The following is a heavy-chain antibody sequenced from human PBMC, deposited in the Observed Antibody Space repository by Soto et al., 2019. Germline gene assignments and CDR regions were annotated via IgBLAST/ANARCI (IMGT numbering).Heavy chain of an antibody. CDR3: ARDLLRFLEWLPSRY. CDR2: INAGNGNT. CDR1: GYTFTSYA. D-gene: IGHD3-3*01. J-gene: IGHJ4*02. V-gene: IGHV1-3*01. Sequence: ASVKVSCKASGYTFTSYAMHWVRQAPGQRLEWMGWINAGNGNTKYSQKLQGRVTITRDTSASTAYMELSSLRSEDTAVYYCARDLLRFLEWLPSRYWGQGTLVTVSS.